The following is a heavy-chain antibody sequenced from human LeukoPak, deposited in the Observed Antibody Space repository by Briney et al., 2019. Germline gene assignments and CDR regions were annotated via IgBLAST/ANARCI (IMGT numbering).Heavy chain of an antibody. Sequence: SETLSLTCAVYGGSFSGYYWSWIRQPPGKGLEWIGEINHSGSTNYNPSLKSRVTISVDTSKNQFSLKLSSVTAADTAVYCCARGLKRKAWSGYYAAPPYGMDVWGQGTTVTVSS. V-gene: IGHV4-34*01. J-gene: IGHJ6*02. CDR2: INHSGST. D-gene: IGHD3-3*01. CDR3: ARGLKRKAWSGYYAAPPYGMDV. CDR1: GGSFSGYY.